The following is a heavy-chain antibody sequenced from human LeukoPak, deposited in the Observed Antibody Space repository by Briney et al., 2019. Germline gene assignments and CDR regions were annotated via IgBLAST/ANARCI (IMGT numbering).Heavy chain of an antibody. V-gene: IGHV3-48*01. CDR1: GFTFSSYS. J-gene: IGHJ4*02. D-gene: IGHD4-17*01. CDR3: AKATSVTTLFDY. Sequence: PGGSLRLSCAASGFTFSSYSMNWVCQAPGKGLEWVSYISSSGSTIYYADSAKGRFTISRDNSKNTLYLQMNSLRVEDTAVYYCAKATSVTTLFDYWGQGTLVTVSS. CDR2: ISSSGSTI.